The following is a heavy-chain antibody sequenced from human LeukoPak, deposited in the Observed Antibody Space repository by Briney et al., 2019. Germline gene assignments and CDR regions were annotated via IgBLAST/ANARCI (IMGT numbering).Heavy chain of an antibody. D-gene: IGHD3-10*01. J-gene: IGHJ4*02. CDR3: ARGTQLWFGESAVDFDY. CDR2: IYPSDSDT. Sequence: GESLKISCKGSGFSFTSYWIGWVRQMPGKGLEWMGIIYPSDSDTTYSPSFQGQVTISADKSINTAYVQWSNLKASDTAMYYCARGTQLWFGESAVDFDYWGQGTLVTVSS. CDR1: GFSFTSYW. V-gene: IGHV5-51*01.